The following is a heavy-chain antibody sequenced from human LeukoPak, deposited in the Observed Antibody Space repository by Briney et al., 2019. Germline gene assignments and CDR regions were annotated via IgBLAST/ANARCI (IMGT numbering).Heavy chain of an antibody. CDR1: GFTFSDYG. Sequence: GGSLRLSCAASGFTFSDYGMHWVRQAPGKGLEWVAFVWSDGSNEYYPDSVKGRFIISRDNSKNTLYLQMNSLRAEDTAVYYCARDLFDDYSLDYWGQGTLVTVSS. CDR3: ARDLFDDYSLDY. D-gene: IGHD3-16*01. V-gene: IGHV3-33*01. J-gene: IGHJ4*02. CDR2: VWSDGSNE.